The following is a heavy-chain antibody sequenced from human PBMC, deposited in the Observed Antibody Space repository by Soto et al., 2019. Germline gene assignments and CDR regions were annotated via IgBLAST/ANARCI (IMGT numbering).Heavy chain of an antibody. Sequence: VQLLESGGDLVQPGGSLRLSCAASGFTFGIYAMTWVRQAPGKGLEWVSTISATGGSTFYADSVKSRFTISRDNSKNTQYLQMNSLRAEDTAIYYCAKDLSSYYYFDFWGQGTLVTVSS. CDR2: ISATGGST. J-gene: IGHJ4*02. D-gene: IGHD2-15*01. CDR1: GFTFGIYA. V-gene: IGHV3-23*01. CDR3: AKDLSSYYYFDF.